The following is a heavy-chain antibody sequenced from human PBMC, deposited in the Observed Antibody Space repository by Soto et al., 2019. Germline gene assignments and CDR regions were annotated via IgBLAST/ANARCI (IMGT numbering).Heavy chain of an antibody. J-gene: IGHJ6*02. Sequence: SLRLSCAAFGFTFSSYGMHWVHQATGKGLEGVAVISYDGSNKYYADSVQLRFTSSRHNSKNSLYLHMNSLRAEEKAVYYCAKGAYYYDSSRHVRMDVGSQGTTVTVSS. CDR1: GFTFSSYG. CDR2: ISYDGSNK. V-gene: IGHV3-30*18. D-gene: IGHD3-22*01. CDR3: AKGAYYYDSSRHVRMDV.